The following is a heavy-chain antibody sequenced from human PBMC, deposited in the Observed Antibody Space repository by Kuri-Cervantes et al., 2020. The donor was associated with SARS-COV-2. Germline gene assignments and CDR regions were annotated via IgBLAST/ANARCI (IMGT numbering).Heavy chain of an antibody. J-gene: IGHJ4*02. CDR1: GFAFSSYA. Sequence: GGSLRLSWAASGFAFSSYAMSWVRQAPGKGLEWVSAISGSGGSTYYADSVKGRFTISRDNSKNTLYLQMNSLRAEDTAVYYCAKAGGYCSSTSCSQYGIPDYWGQGTLVTVSS. CDR3: AKAGGYCSSTSCSQYGIPDY. CDR2: ISGSGGST. D-gene: IGHD2-2*01. V-gene: IGHV3-23*01.